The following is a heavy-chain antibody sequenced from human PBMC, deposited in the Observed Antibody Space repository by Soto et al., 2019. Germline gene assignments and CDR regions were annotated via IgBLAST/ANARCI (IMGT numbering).Heavy chain of an antibody. V-gene: IGHV4-31*03. D-gene: IGHD2-15*01. CDR1: GASITTGGYY. CDR2: SDYSGST. Sequence: PSETLSLTCTVSGASITTGGYYWSWIRQHPGKGLECIGYSDYSGSTYNNPSLKSRITISVDTSKNQFSLTLSSVTAADTAVYYCARLPHGGNPNYFDSWGQGTLVTVSS. J-gene: IGHJ4*02. CDR3: ARLPHGGNPNYFDS.